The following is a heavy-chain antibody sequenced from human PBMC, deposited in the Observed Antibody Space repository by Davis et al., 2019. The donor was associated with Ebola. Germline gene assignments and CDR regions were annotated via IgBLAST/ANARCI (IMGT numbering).Heavy chain of an antibody. V-gene: IGHV1-2*02. CDR1: GYTFTSYY. CDR3: ARERPLSERNKIVVVTRVWGPHWFDP. J-gene: IGHJ5*02. CDR2: INPNSGGT. Sequence: ASVKVSCKASGYTFTSYYMHWVRQAPGQGLEWMGIINPNSGGTNYAQKFQGRVTMTRDTSISTAYMELSRLRSDDTAVYYCARERPLSERNKIVVVTRVWGPHWFDPWGQGTLVTVSS. D-gene: IGHD3-22*01.